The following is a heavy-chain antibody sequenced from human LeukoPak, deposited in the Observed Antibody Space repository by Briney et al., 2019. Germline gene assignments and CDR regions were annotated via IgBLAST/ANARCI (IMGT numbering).Heavy chain of an antibody. V-gene: IGHV4-59*12. CDR2: ICYSGST. Sequence: PSETLSLTCTVSGASISSYCWSWIRQPPGKGLEWIGSICYSGSTNYNPSLKSRVTMSADTSKNQFSLNLGSVTAADTAVYYCAKEKYYYDSSGYYYAPFDYWGQGTLVTVSS. CDR3: AKEKYYYDSSGYYYAPFDY. D-gene: IGHD3-22*01. CDR1: GASISSYC. J-gene: IGHJ4*02.